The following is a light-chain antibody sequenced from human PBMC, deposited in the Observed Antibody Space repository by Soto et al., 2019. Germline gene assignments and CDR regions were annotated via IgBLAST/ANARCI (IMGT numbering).Light chain of an antibody. Sequence: QSVPTQPPSASGSPGQSVTISCTGTTNDIGVYDFVSWYQHHPGKAPRLIIYEVVQRPSGVPDRFPGSKSSNTASLTVSGLQAADEADYFCKSYAGSNTYGFGSGTKVTVL. CDR3: KSYAGSNTYG. V-gene: IGLV2-8*01. J-gene: IGLJ1*01. CDR2: EVV. CDR1: TNDIGVYDF.